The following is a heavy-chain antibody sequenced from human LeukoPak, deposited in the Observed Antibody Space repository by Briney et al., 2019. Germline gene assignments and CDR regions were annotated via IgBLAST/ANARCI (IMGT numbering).Heavy chain of an antibody. CDR3: ARDLSTSKIYSGYDNWFDP. CDR1: GGTFSSYA. J-gene: IGHJ5*02. D-gene: IGHD5-12*01. CDR2: INPNSGGT. V-gene: IGHV1-2*02. Sequence: GASVKVSCKASGGTFSSYAISWVRQAPGQGLEWMGWINPNSGGTNYAQKFQGRVTMTRDTSISTAYMELRSLRSDDTAVYYCARDLSTSKIYSGYDNWFDPWGQGTLVTVSS.